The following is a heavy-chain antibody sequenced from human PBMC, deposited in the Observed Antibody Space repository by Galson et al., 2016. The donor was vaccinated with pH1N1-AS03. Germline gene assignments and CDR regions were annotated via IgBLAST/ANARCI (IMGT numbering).Heavy chain of an antibody. CDR1: GASVNTKNYY. D-gene: IGHD3-10*01. Sequence: ETLSLTCTVSGASVNTKNYYWTWIRQSPEKGLEWIGYVFYTGATNYNPSLQSRLTVSIDKPKNQFSLKLSSVTAADTAVYFCAREGYGAGSYYPYYFDYWGQGALVTVSS. V-gene: IGHV4-61*01. CDR2: VFYTGAT. CDR3: AREGYGAGSYYPYYFDY. J-gene: IGHJ4*02.